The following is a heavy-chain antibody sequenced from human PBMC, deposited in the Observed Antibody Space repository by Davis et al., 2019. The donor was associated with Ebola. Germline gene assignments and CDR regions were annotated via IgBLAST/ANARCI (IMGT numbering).Heavy chain of an antibody. CDR2: ISWNSGVI. Sequence: SLKISCAGSGFSFDDYAMHWVRQGLGKGLEWVSGISWNSGVIAYADSVKGRFTISRHNSKNTLYLQMNSLRAEDTAVYYCASMGYYYYYGMDVWGQGTTVTVSS. J-gene: IGHJ6*02. CDR3: ASMGYYYYYGMDV. D-gene: IGHD1-26*01. V-gene: IGHV3-9*01. CDR1: GFSFDDYA.